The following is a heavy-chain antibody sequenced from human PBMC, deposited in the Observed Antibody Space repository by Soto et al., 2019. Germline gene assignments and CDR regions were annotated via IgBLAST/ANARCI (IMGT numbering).Heavy chain of an antibody. CDR1: GGSISSYY. V-gene: IGHV4-59*08. Sequence: SETLSLTCTVSGGSISSYYWSWIRQPPGKGLEWIGYIYYSGSTNYNPSLKSRVTISVDTSKNQFSLKLSSVTAADTAVYYCAAYTVTNNYDYWGQGTLVTVSS. D-gene: IGHD4-17*01. CDR2: IYYSGST. CDR3: AAYTVTNNYDY. J-gene: IGHJ4*02.